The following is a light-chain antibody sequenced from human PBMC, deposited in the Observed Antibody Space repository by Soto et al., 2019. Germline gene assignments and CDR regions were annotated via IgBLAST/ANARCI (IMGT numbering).Light chain of an antibody. CDR2: DAS. CDR1: QSISSW. J-gene: IGKJ3*01. V-gene: IGKV1-5*01. CDR3: QQYQHYST. Sequence: DIRMTKTKYTLSGSVGDRVTITCRASQSISSWLAWYQQKPGRAPNLLIYDASSLKSGVPSRFSGSGSGTEFTLSISSLQPDDFATYHCQQYQHYSTFGAGGNVDIK.